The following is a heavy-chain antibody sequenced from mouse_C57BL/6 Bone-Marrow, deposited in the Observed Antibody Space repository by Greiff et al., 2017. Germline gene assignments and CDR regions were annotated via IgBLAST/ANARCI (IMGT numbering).Heavy chain of an antibody. D-gene: IGHD2-4*01. CDR2: IYPGNSDT. J-gene: IGHJ3*01. Sequence: EVQLQQSGTVLARPGASVKMSCKTSGYTFTSYWMHWVKQRPGQGLEWIGAIYPGNSDTSYNQKFTGKAKLTAVTSASTAYMELSSLTNEDSAVYYCTRLWDYDVAYWGQGTLVTVSA. CDR3: TRLWDYDVAY. V-gene: IGHV1-5*01. CDR1: GYTFTSYW.